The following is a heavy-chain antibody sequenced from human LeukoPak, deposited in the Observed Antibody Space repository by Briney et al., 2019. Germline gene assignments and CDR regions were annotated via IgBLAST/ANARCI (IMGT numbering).Heavy chain of an antibody. CDR1: GFTFSSYA. CDR3: ARDGGYSSRAFDI. CDR2: ISGSGGST. Sequence: QPGGSLRLSCAASGFTFSSYAMSWVRQAPGKGLEWVSAISGSGGSTYYADSVKGRFTISRDNSKNTLYLQMNSLRGEDTAVYYCARDGGYSSRAFDIWGQGTMVTVSS. D-gene: IGHD5-18*01. V-gene: IGHV3-23*01. J-gene: IGHJ3*02.